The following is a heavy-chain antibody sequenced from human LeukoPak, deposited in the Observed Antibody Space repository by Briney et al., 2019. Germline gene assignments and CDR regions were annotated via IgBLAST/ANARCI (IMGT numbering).Heavy chain of an antibody. CDR3: ARETRNYYGSGSYDY. CDR1: GFTFSSYE. Sequence: GGSLRLSCAASGFTFSSYEMNWVRQAPGKGLEWVSYISSSGRTIYYADSVKGRFTISRDNAKNSLYLQMNSLRAEDAAVYYCARETRNYYGSGSYDYWGQGTLVTVSS. CDR2: ISSSGRTI. D-gene: IGHD3-10*01. J-gene: IGHJ4*02. V-gene: IGHV3-48*03.